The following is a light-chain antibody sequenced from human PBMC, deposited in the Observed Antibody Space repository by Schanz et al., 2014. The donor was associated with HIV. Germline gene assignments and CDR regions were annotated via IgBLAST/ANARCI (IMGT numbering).Light chain of an antibody. CDR1: SSNIGSST. V-gene: IGLV1-44*01. CDR2: SNN. CDR3: SSYTSSSTK. J-gene: IGLJ2*01. Sequence: QSVLPQPPSASGSPGQRVTITCSGSSSNIGSSTITWYQHLPGTAPKLLIYSNNQRPSGVPDRFSGFKSGDTASLTVSGLQPDDEADYYCSSYTSSSTKFGGGTKLTVL.